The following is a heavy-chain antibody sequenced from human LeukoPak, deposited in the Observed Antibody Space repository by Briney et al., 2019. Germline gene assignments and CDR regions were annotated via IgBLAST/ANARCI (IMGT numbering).Heavy chain of an antibody. CDR2: IYYSGST. J-gene: IGHJ3*02. CDR3: AGTADIVVVPAAIDYAFDI. Sequence: SETLSLTCTVSGGSISSSSYYWGWIRQPPGKGLEWIGSIYYSGSTYYNPSLKSRVTISVDTSKNQFSLKLSSVTAADTAVYYCAGTADIVVVPAAIDYAFDIWGQGTMVTVSS. CDR1: GGSISSSSYY. D-gene: IGHD2-2*01. V-gene: IGHV4-39*01.